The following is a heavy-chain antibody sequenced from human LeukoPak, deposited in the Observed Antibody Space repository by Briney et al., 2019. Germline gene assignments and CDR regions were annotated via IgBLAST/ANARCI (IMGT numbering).Heavy chain of an antibody. CDR1: GFSFSGFS. J-gene: IGHJ4*02. CDR3: AKGLEKESRLGY. D-gene: IGHD1-1*01. Sequence: GGSLRLSCVASGFSFSGFSMSWVRQAPGKGLECVAIIHPGGNEDFFLDSAKGRFTISRDNAKNSLYLQMNNLRAEDTAIYYCAKGLEKESRLGYWGQGTLVTVSS. V-gene: IGHV3-7*03. CDR2: IHPGGNED.